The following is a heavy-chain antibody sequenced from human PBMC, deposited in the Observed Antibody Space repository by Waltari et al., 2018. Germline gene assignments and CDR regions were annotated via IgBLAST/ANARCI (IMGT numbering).Heavy chain of an antibody. CDR3: ARGYYDFWSGYYTAYFDY. V-gene: IGHV4-61*09. J-gene: IGHJ4*02. D-gene: IGHD3-3*01. CDR1: GGSISSGSYH. CDR2: IYTSGST. Sequence: QVQLQESGPGLVKPSQTLSLTCTVSGGSISSGSYHWSWIRQPPGKGLEWIGYIYTSGSTNYNPSLKSRVTISVDTSKNQFSLKLSSVTAADTAVYYCARGYYDFWSGYYTAYFDYWGQGTLVTVSS.